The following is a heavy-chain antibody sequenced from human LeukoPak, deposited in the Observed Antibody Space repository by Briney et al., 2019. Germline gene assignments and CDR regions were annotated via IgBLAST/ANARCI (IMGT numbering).Heavy chain of an antibody. Sequence: KPSQTLSLTCTVSGGSISSGDYYWTWIRQPPGKGLEWIGYINHNGNTYYNPSLKSRVTISVDRSKNQFSLKLSSVTAADTAIYFCARVMAAVGHLEIDYWGQGTLVTVSS. CDR2: INHNGNT. V-gene: IGHV4-30-2*01. CDR1: GGSISSGDYY. D-gene: IGHD6-13*01. J-gene: IGHJ4*02. CDR3: ARVMAAVGHLEIDY.